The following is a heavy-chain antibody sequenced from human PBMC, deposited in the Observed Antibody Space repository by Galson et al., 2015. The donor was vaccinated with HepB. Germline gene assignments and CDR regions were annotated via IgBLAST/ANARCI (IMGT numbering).Heavy chain of an antibody. J-gene: IGHJ4*02. CDR1: GFTFSSYS. CDR2: ISSSSSYI. D-gene: IGHD4-11*01. V-gene: IGHV3-21*04. Sequence: SLRLSCAASGFTFSSYSMNWVRQAPGKGLEWVSSISSSSSYIYYADSVKGRFTISRDNAKNSLYLQMNSLRAEDTALYYCARGSDYSNSVFGYWGQGTLVTVSS. CDR3: ARGSDYSNSVFGY.